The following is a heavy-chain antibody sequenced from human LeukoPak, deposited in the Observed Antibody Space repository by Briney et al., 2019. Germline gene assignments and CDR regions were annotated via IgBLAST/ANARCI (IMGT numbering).Heavy chain of an antibody. CDR2: IYPRDGST. CDR1: GYSFTSNY. CDR3: ARDQEAFDY. V-gene: IGHV1-46*01. J-gene: IGHJ4*02. Sequence: ASVNVSCKASGYSFTSNYIHWVRQAPGQGLEWMGMIYPRDGSTSYAQKFQGRVTVTRDTSTSTVHMELSGLRSEDTAVYYCARDQEAFDYWGQGTLVTVSS.